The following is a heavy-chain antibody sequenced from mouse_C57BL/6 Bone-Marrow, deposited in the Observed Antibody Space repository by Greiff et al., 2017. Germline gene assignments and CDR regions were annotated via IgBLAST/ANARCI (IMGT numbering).Heavy chain of an antibody. CDR2: IYPGSGST. Sequence: QVQLKQPGAELVKPGASVKMSCKASGYTFTSYWITWVKQRPGQGLEWIGDIYPGSGSTNYNEKFKSKAPLTVDTSSSTAYMQLSSLTSEDSAVYYCARCDYDMFAYWGQGTLVTVSA. J-gene: IGHJ3*01. CDR3: ARCDYDMFAY. CDR1: GYTFTSYW. D-gene: IGHD2-4*01. V-gene: IGHV1-55*01.